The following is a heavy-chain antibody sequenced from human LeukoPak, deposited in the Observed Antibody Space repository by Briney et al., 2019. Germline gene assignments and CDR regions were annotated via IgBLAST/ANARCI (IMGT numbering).Heavy chain of an antibody. CDR3: ARSYYSSSCYAVGAFDI. Sequence: SETLSLTCTVSGGSISSSSHYWGWIRQPPGKGLEWMGSIYYSGTTYYSPSLKSRVTISVDMSKNQFSLRLSSVTAADTAAYYCARSYYSSSCYAVGAFDIWGQGTVVTVSS. D-gene: IGHD2-2*01. CDR2: IYYSGTT. J-gene: IGHJ3*02. CDR1: GGSISSSSHY. V-gene: IGHV4-39*01.